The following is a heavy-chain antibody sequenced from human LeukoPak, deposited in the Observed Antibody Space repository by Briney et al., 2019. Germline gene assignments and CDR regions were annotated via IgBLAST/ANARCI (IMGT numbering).Heavy chain of an antibody. J-gene: IGHJ4*02. CDR1: GFTVSSNY. CDR2: ISGSGGST. V-gene: IGHV3-23*01. CDR3: AKGGSSWQIYYFDY. D-gene: IGHD6-13*01. Sequence: GGSLRLSCAASGFTVSSNYMSWVRQAPGKGLEWVSAISGSGGSTYYADSVKGRFTISRDNSKNTLYLQMNSLRAEDTAVYYCAKGGSSWQIYYFDYWGQGTLVTVSS.